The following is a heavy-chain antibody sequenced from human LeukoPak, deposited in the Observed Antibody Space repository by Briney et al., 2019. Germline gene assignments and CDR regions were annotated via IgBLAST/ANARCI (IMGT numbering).Heavy chain of an antibody. D-gene: IGHD3-10*01. J-gene: IGHJ4*02. V-gene: IGHV3-7*02. CDR3: ARGGDSLHY. CDR2: IKEDGSEK. CDR1: GFTFNGYW. Sequence: PGGSLRLSCAVSGFTFNGYWMSWVRQAPGKGLEWVANIKEDGSEKYYVDSVKGRFTISRDNAKNSLYLQMNSLRAEDTAVYYCARGGDSLHYWGQGTLVTVSS.